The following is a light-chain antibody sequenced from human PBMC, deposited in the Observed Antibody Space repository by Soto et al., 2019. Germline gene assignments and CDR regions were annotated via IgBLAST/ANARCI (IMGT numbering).Light chain of an antibody. V-gene: IGLV2-8*01. CDR2: EVS. Sequence: QSALTQPPSASGSPGQSVTISCTGTSSDVGGYNYVSWYQQHPGKAPKLMIYEVSKRPSGVPDRFSGSKYGNTASLTVSGLQAEDEADYYCSSYAGSNKLLFGGGTKVTVL. CDR3: SSYAGSNKLL. J-gene: IGLJ2*01. CDR1: SSDVGGYNY.